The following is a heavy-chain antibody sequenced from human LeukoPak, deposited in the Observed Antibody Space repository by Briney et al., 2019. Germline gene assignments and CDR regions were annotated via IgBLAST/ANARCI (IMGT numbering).Heavy chain of an antibody. V-gene: IGHV3-48*01. CDR1: GFTFSVYS. D-gene: IGHD3-10*01. CDR3: ARNYSPFDY. Sequence: GGSLRLSCAASGFTFSVYSVNWVRQAPGRGLEWVSYISSDSGIIYYADSVKGRFTISRDNAKNSLYLQMDNLRAADTAVYYCARNYSPFDYWGQGTLVTVSS. CDR2: ISSDSGII. J-gene: IGHJ4*02.